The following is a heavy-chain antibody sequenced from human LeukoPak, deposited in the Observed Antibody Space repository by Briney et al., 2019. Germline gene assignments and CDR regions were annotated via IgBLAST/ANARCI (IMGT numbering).Heavy chain of an antibody. CDR2: ISGSGDNT. Sequence: GGSLRLSCAASGFTFSSYAMSWVRQAPGKGLEWVSGISGSGDNTYYADSVKGRFTISRDNSKNTLYVQVNSLGAEDTAAYYCAKGSYYDSSGSFYFDYWGRGTLVTVSS. J-gene: IGHJ4*02. CDR1: GFTFSSYA. D-gene: IGHD3-22*01. CDR3: AKGSYYDSSGSFYFDY. V-gene: IGHV3-23*01.